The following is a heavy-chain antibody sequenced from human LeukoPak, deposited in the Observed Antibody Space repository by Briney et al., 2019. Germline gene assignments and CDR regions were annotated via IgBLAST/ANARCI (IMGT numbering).Heavy chain of an antibody. Sequence: SQTLSLTCAVSGGSISSGGYSWSRIRQPPGKGPEWLGYIYHSGSTYYNPSLKSRVTISVDRSKNQFSLKLSSVTAADTAVYYCARGVYSGYDFGFDYWGQGTLVTVSS. V-gene: IGHV4-30-2*01. CDR3: ARGVYSGYDFGFDY. CDR1: GGSISSGGYS. D-gene: IGHD5-12*01. J-gene: IGHJ4*02. CDR2: IYHSGST.